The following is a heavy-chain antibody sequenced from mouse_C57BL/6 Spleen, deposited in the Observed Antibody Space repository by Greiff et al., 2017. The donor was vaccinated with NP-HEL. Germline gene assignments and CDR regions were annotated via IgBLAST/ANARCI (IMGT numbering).Heavy chain of an antibody. CDR2: IDPENGDT. Sequence: VQLKESGAELVRPGASVKLSCTASGFNIKDDYMHWVKQRPEQGLEWIGWIDPENGDTEYASKFQGKATITADTSSNTAYLQLSSLTSEDTAVYYCTAYGYLAWFAYWGQGTLVTVSA. J-gene: IGHJ3*01. V-gene: IGHV14-4*01. CDR1: GFNIKDDY. CDR3: TAYGYLAWFAY. D-gene: IGHD2-2*01.